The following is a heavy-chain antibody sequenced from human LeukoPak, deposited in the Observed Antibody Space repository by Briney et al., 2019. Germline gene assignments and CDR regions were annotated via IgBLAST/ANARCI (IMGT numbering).Heavy chain of an antibody. D-gene: IGHD3-10*01. CDR1: GGTFSSYT. CDR3: ARVDRNHFYLDV. CDR2: VIAVFRTP. Sequence: GSSVTVSCKDSGGTFSSYTVTWVRQVPGQGLEWLGGVIAVFRTPNYAQKFHGRVTITSDESTSTTYMELTSLASEDTAMYYRARVDRNHFYLDVWGKGTMVTVSS. J-gene: IGHJ6*03. V-gene: IGHV1-69*05.